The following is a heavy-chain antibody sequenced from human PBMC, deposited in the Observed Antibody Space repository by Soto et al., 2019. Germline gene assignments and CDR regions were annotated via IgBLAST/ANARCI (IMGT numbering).Heavy chain of an antibody. D-gene: IGHD2-15*01. J-gene: IGHJ4*02. CDR3: ARGPFCSGGSCYCYYFDY. CDR2: IYYSGST. Sequence: SETLSLTCTVSGGSISSYYWSWIRQPPGKGLEWIGYIYYSGSTNYNPSLKSRVTISVDTSKNQFSLKLSSVTAADTAVYYCARGPFCSGGSCYCYYFDYWGQGTLVTVYS. V-gene: IGHV4-59*01. CDR1: GGSISSYY.